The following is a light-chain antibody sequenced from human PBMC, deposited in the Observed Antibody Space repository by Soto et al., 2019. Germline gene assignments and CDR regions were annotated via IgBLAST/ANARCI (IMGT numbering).Light chain of an antibody. CDR1: QGITND. V-gene: IGKV1-17*01. J-gene: IGKJ1*01. CDR2: AAS. CDR3: LQHNTYPWT. Sequence: DIQMTQSPLSLSASVGDRVTMTCRASQGITNDLGWYQQKPGKAPKRLIYAASSLHSGVPSRFSGSGSGTEFTLTISSLQPEDFATYYCLQHNTYPWTFGQGTKVDIK.